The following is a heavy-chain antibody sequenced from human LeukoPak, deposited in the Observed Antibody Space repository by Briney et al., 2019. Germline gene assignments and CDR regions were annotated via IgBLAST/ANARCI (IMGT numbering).Heavy chain of an antibody. V-gene: IGHV3-30*03. CDR1: GFTFSSYG. CDR3: ARVRRSNFYLNYYYYYMDV. CDR2: ISYDGSNK. Sequence: GGSLRLSCAASGFTFSSYGMHWVRQAPGKGPEWVAVISYDGSNKYYADSVKGRFTISRDNSKNTLYLQMNSLRAEDTAVYYCARVRRSNFYLNYYYYYMDVWGKGTTVTVSS. J-gene: IGHJ6*03. D-gene: IGHD3-3*01.